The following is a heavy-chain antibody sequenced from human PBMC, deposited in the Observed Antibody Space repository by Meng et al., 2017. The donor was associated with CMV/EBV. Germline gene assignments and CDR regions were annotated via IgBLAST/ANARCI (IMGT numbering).Heavy chain of an antibody. D-gene: IGHD1-26*01. Sequence: KASGGTFSSYTISWVRQAPGQGLEWMGRIIPILGIGNYAQKFQGRVTITADKSTSTAYMELSSLRSEDTAVYYCARESGGVEATSYWGQGTLVTVSS. J-gene: IGHJ4*02. CDR3: ARESGGVEATSY. V-gene: IGHV1-69*04. CDR2: IIPILGIG. CDR1: GGTFSSYT.